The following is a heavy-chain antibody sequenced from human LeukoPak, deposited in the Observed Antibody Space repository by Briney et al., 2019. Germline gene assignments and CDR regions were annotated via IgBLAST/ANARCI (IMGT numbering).Heavy chain of an antibody. CDR3: ARAYYDILTGYYTVADV. CDR2: IYYSGNT. Sequence: KASETLSLTCTVSGGSVSSSNYYWGWIRQPPGKGLEWIGSIYYSGNTFYNPSLKSRVTISVDTSKNQFSLKLSSVTAADTAVYYCARAYYDILTGYYTVADVWGQGTTVTVSS. J-gene: IGHJ6*02. D-gene: IGHD3-9*01. CDR1: GGSVSSSNYY. V-gene: IGHV4-39*07.